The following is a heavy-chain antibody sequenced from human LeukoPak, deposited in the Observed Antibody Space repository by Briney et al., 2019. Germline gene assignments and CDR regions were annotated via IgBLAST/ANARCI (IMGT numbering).Heavy chain of an antibody. CDR3: ARDVYYGSGSYFDY. D-gene: IGHD3-10*01. CDR2: IWYDGSNK. Sequence: RGSLGLSCAASGFTFSSYGMHWVRQAPGKGLEWVAVIWYDGSNKYYADSVKGRFTISRDNSKNTLYLQMNSLRAEDTAVYYCARDVYYGSGSYFDYWGQGTLVTVSS. CDR1: GFTFSSYG. J-gene: IGHJ4*02. V-gene: IGHV3-33*01.